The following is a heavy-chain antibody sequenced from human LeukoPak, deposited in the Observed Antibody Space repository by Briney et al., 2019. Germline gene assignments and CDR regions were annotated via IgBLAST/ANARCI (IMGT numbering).Heavy chain of an antibody. CDR3: ARIQWLVREYYFDY. D-gene: IGHD6-19*01. CDR2: IDWDDDK. V-gene: IGHV2-70*11. CDR1: GFSLSTSGMC. J-gene: IGHJ4*02. Sequence: SGPALVKPAQTLTLTCTFSGFSLSTSGMCVNWIRQPPGKALEWLARIDWDDDKYYSTPLKTRLTISKDTSKNQVVLIMTNMDPVDTATYYCARIQWLVREYYFDYWGQGTLVTVSS.